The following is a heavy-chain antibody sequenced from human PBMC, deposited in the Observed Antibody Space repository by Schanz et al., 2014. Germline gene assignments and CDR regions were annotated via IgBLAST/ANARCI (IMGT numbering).Heavy chain of an antibody. Sequence: SCAASGITLSGYGLHWVRQAPGKGLEWVGFISFDGRNTGYAHSVKGRFTISRDNSKNTGKLQMNSLREDDSAVYYHANENVEATPDGCVLVYGGNG. V-gene: IGHV3-30*18. J-gene: IGHJ6*03. CDR1: GITLSGYG. CDR2: ISFDGRNT. D-gene: IGHD2-15*01. CDR3: ANENVEATPDGCVLVY.